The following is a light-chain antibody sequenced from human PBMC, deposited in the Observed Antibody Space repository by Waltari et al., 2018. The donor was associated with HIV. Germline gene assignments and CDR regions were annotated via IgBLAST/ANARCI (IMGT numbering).Light chain of an antibody. CDR3: CSYAGSYTYVV. J-gene: IGLJ2*01. CDR2: DVS. Sequence: QSALTQPRSVSGSPGQSVTISCTGTSSDVGGYNYVSWYQQHPGTAPKLMIYDVSKRPSGVPDRFSCSKSGNTASLTISGLQAEDEADYYCCSYAGSYTYVVFGGGTKLTVL. CDR1: SSDVGGYNY. V-gene: IGLV2-11*01.